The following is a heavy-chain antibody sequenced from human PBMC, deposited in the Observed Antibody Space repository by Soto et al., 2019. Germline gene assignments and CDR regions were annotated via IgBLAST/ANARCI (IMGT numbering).Heavy chain of an antibody. CDR2: ISGSGGST. Sequence: GGSLRLSCAASGFTFSSYAMSWVRQAPGKGLEWVSAISGSGGSTYYADSVKGRFTISRDNSKNTLYLQMNSLRAEDTAVYYCAKGQLIFGVVIIRGDAFDIWGQGTMVTVSS. D-gene: IGHD3-3*01. V-gene: IGHV3-23*01. CDR1: GFTFSSYA. CDR3: AKGQLIFGVVIIRGDAFDI. J-gene: IGHJ3*02.